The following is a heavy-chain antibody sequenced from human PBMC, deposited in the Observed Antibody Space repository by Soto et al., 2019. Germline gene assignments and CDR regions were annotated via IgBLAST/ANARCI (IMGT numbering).Heavy chain of an antibody. CDR1: GFTFGEYS. CDR2: IWYDGSDK. V-gene: IGHV3-33*07. CDR3: ARDPFSRGYLLHYFDY. J-gene: IGHJ4*02. Sequence: LRLSCTASGFTFGEYSMNWFRQAPGKGLERVAVIWYDGSDKYYADSVKGRFTISRDNSKNTLYLQMNSLRAEDTAVYYCARDPFSRGYLLHYFDYCRQGTLVTVTS. D-gene: IGHD5-18*01.